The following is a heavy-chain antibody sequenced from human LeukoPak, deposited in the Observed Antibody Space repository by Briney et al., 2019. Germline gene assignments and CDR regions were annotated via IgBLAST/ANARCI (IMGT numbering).Heavy chain of an antibody. CDR1: GYTFNTYG. Sequence: ASVKVSCKPSGYTFNTYGITWVRQAPRQGLEWMGWISPYNGNTNYAQKFQGRVTMTTDTSTSTAYMELRSLSSDDTAVYYCARGPHERSGYPDDWGQGTLVTASS. V-gene: IGHV1-18*01. J-gene: IGHJ4*02. CDR2: ISPYNGNT. D-gene: IGHD3-22*01. CDR3: ARGPHERSGYPDD.